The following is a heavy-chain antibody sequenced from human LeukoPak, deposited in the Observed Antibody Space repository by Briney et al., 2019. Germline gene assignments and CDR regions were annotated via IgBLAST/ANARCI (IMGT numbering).Heavy chain of an antibody. CDR2: INPNSGGT. V-gene: IGHV1-2*02. Sequence: WASVKVSCKASGYTFTGYYMHWVRQAPGQGLEWMGWINPNSGGTNYAQEFQGRVTMTRDTSISTAYMELSRLRSDDTAVYYCARDLGLRYFDWSYYFDYWGQGTLVTVSS. CDR3: ARDLGLRYFDWSYYFDY. D-gene: IGHD3-9*01. CDR1: GYTFTGYY. J-gene: IGHJ4*02.